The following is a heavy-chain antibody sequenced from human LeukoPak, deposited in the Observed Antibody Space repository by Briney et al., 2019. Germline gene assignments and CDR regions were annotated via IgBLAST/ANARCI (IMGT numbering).Heavy chain of an antibody. CDR3: ARDSYFDWSYYFDY. CDR1: GGSFSGYY. V-gene: IGHV4-34*01. D-gene: IGHD3-9*01. Sequence: SETLSLTCAVYGGSFSGYYWSWIRQPPGKGLEWIGEINHSGNTNYNPSLKSRVTMSVDTSKNQFSLKLSSVTAADTAVYYCARDSYFDWSYYFDYWGQGTLVTVSS. CDR2: INHSGNT. J-gene: IGHJ4*02.